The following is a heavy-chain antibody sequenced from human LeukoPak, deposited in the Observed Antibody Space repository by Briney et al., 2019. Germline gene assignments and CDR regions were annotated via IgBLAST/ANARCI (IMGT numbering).Heavy chain of an antibody. CDR2: ISGSGGST. CDR1: GFTFSSYG. Sequence: PGGTLRLSCAASGFTFSSYGMSWVRQAPGKGLEWVSAISGSGGSTYYADSVKGRFTISRDNSKNTLYLQMNSLRAKDTAVYYCASFSSGYQRYFDYWGQGTLVTVSS. V-gene: IGHV3-23*01. CDR3: ASFSSGYQRYFDY. J-gene: IGHJ4*02. D-gene: IGHD3-22*01.